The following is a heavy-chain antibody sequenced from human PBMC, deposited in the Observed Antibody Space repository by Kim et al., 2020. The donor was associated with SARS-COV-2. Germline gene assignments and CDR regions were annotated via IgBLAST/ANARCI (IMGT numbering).Heavy chain of an antibody. CDR2: T. J-gene: IGHJ5*02. Sequence: TNYAQKFQERVTITRDMSTSTAYMELSSLRSEDTAVYYCAAEGALAVAASWGQGTLVTVSS. V-gene: IGHV1-58*01. CDR3: AAEGALAVAAS. D-gene: IGHD6-19*01.